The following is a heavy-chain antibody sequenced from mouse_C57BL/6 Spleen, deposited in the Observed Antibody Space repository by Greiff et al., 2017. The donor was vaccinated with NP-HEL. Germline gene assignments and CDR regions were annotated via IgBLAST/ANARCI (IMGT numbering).Heavy chain of an antibody. V-gene: IGHV1-15*01. CDR2: IDPETGGT. CDR1: GYTFTDYE. D-gene: IGHD3-1*01. Sequence: QVQLQQSGAELVRPGASVTLSCKASGYTFTDYEMHWVKQTPVHGLEWIGAIDPETGGTAYNQKFKGKAILTADKSSSTAYMELRSLTSEDSAVYYCTSSGQAWVAYWGQGTLVTVSA. J-gene: IGHJ3*01. CDR3: TSSGQAWVAY.